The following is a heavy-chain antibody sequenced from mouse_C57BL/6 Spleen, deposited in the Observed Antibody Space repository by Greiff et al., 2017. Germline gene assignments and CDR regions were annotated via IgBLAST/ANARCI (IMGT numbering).Heavy chain of an antibody. CDR1: GYTFTSYW. D-gene: IGHD2-1*01. CDR3: ARYGCGPGKGDD. V-gene: IGHV1-69*01. Sequence: QVQLQQPGAELVMPGASVKLSCTASGYTFTSYWMHWVKQRPGQGLEWIGVIDPTGGCTNYHQKFKGKATVTADKSSSTAYMQLSSLTSEDSAVYYCARYGCGPGKGDDWGQGTTLTVSS. CDR2: IDPTGGCT. J-gene: IGHJ2*01.